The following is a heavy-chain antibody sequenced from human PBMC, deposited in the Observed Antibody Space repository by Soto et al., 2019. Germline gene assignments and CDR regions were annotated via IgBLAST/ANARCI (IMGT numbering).Heavy chain of an antibody. CDR2: SSGGGDRT. Sequence: EVQLQESGGGLVQPGGSLRLSCAASGITIRNYPMSWVRQAPGKGLDWVSGSSGGGDRTYYADSAKGRFTISKDFSKNSLSLQLDSLRVEDTAVYFCVKDDGGNPSTEPHWGQGTLVTVSS. CDR3: VKDDGGNPSTEPH. CDR1: GITIRNYP. J-gene: IGHJ4*02. D-gene: IGHD2-15*01. V-gene: IGHV3-23*01.